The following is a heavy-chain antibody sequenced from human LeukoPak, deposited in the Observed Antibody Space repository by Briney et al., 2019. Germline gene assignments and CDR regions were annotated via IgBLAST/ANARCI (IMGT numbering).Heavy chain of an antibody. D-gene: IGHD3-22*01. Sequence: ASVKVSCKASGYTFTSYGISWVRQAPGQGLEWMGWISAYNGNTNYAQKLQGRVTMTTDTSTSTAYMELRSLRSDDTAVYYCARAAYVYDSSGYCVVEYFQHWGQGTLVTVSS. V-gene: IGHV1-18*01. CDR2: ISAYNGNT. CDR3: ARAAYVYDSSGYCVVEYFQH. J-gene: IGHJ1*01. CDR1: GYTFTSYG.